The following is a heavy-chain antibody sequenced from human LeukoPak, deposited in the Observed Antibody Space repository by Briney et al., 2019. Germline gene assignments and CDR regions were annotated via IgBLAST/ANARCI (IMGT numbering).Heavy chain of an antibody. D-gene: IGHD3/OR15-3a*01. CDR1: GSSISDPDYF. Sequence: SETLSLTCTVSGSSISDPDYFWGWVRQPPGKGPEWIGSNSGATYYHPSLKSRVTISADRPKNQFSLKLRSVTASDTAVYYCVGASRTSDAFGFWGQGTMVTVSS. J-gene: IGHJ3*01. V-gene: IGHV4-39*01. CDR3: VGASRTSDAFGF. CDR2: NSGAT.